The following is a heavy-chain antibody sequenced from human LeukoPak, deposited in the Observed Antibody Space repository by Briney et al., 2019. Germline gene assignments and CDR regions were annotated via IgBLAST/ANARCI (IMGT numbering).Heavy chain of an antibody. Sequence: GGSLRLSCAASGFTVSSNHMSWVRQAPGKGLEWVSVIYSGGSTYYADSVKGRFTISRDNSKNTLYLQMNSLRAEDTAVYYCARVGGRYSPLGYWGQGTLVTVSS. V-gene: IGHV3-66*02. D-gene: IGHD3-16*02. CDR3: ARVGGRYSPLGY. J-gene: IGHJ4*02. CDR1: GFTVSSNH. CDR2: IYSGGST.